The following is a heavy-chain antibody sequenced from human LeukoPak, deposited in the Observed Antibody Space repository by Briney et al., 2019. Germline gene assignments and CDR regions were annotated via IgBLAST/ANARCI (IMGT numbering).Heavy chain of an antibody. V-gene: IGHV4-34*01. CDR2: INHSGST. J-gene: IGHJ6*02. CDR3: ARGGPDSSGWYYYYYGMDV. D-gene: IGHD6-19*01. CDR1: GGSFSGYY. Sequence: PSETLSLTCAVYGGSFSGYYWSWIRQPPGKGLEWIGEINHSGSTNYNPSLKSRVTISVDTSKNQFSLKLSSVTAADTAVYYCARGGPDSSGWYYYYYGMDVWGQGTTVTVSS.